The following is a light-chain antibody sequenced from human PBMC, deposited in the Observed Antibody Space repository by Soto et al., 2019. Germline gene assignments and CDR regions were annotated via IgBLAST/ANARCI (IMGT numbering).Light chain of an antibody. V-gene: IGKV3-11*01. CDR1: QSVGTY. CDR3: QHRSNWPPFS. Sequence: IVFTHSPSTLSLSPGERASLSCRASQSVGTYLAWYQQKPGQAPRLLIYEASKRATGIPPRFSASGSETDFILSIISLEPEDFAVYYCQHRSNWPPFSFGQGTRLEIK. J-gene: IGKJ5*01. CDR2: EAS.